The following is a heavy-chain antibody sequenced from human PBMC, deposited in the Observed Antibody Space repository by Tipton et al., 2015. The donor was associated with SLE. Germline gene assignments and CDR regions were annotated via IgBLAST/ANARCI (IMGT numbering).Heavy chain of an antibody. Sequence: TPSLTCSVSGGSISSNYWIWIRQPPGKGLEWIGYISDGGGTNHDPSLKSRVTISVDPAKNQFSLKLTSVTAADTAVYYCARGMLTWRGAIIGVDVWGQGTSVNVSS. CDR1: GGSISSNY. CDR3: ARGMLTWRGAIIGVDV. J-gene: IGHJ6*02. CDR2: ISDGGGT. V-gene: IGHV4-59*08. D-gene: IGHD2-8*01.